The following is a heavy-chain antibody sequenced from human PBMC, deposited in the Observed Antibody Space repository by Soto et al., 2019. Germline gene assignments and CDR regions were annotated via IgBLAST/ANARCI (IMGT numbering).Heavy chain of an antibody. CDR2: VSYDESHK. V-gene: IGHV3-30*04. J-gene: IGHJ4*02. CDR1: GFTFDSYA. D-gene: IGHD4-17*01. Sequence: GGSLRLSCAASGFTFDSYAVHWVRQAPGKGLGWVAIVSYDESHKYYADSVKGRFTISRDNSKNTLYLQMSSLRAEDTAVYYCARPLTTGTNTNFAYWGQGTLVTVSS. CDR3: ARPLTTGTNTNFAY.